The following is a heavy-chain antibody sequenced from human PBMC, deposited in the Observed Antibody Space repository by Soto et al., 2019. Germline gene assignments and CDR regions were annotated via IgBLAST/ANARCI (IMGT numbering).Heavy chain of an antibody. CDR1: GFTFSSYA. D-gene: IGHD3-16*01. V-gene: IGHV3-23*01. Sequence: LRLSCAASGFTFSSYAMSWVRQAPGKGLEWVSAISGGGGRTYYADSVKGRFTTSRDNSKNTLYLQMNSLRAEDTAVHYCGKDGVTLAAFDIWGQGTMVTVSS. CDR2: ISGGGGRT. J-gene: IGHJ3*02. CDR3: GKDGVTLAAFDI.